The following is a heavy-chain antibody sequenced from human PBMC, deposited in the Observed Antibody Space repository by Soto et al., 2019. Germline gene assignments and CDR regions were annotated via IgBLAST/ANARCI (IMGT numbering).Heavy chain of an antibody. J-gene: IGHJ6*03. CDR2: ISSNEVGT. Sequence: GGSLRLSCAASGFTLSGYAMDWVRQAPGKGLEYVSGISSNEVGTYYANSVQGRFTISRDNSKNTVYLQMGSLRPEDMAVYYCARRARPDFYYMDVWGKGTTVTVSS. CDR1: GFTLSGYA. D-gene: IGHD6-6*01. V-gene: IGHV3-64*01. CDR3: ARRARPDFYYMDV.